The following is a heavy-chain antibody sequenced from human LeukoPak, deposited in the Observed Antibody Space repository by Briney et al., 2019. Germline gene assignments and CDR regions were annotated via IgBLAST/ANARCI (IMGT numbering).Heavy chain of an antibody. CDR1: GYTFTSYG. CDR2: ISPYNGNT. CDR3: ARENSHAFDI. D-gene: IGHD1-7*01. Sequence: GASVKVSCTASGYTFTSYGISWVRQAPGQGLEWMGWISPYNGNTNYAQNLQGRVTMTTDTSTSTAYMELRSLRSDDTAVYYCARENSHAFDIWGQGTMVTVSS. V-gene: IGHV1-18*01. J-gene: IGHJ3*02.